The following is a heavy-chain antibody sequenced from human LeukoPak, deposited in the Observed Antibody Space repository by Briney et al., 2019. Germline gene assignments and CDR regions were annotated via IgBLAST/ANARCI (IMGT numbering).Heavy chain of an antibody. CDR1: GGSVSSEY. CDR2: IYYSGRP. Sequence: SDTLSLTCTLAGGSVSSEYWGWIRQPPREGLEWIGYIYYSGRPTSRPSLKSRVPSSVDTSKTQYSLKLSPVTAADTAVYYCARMDGSGYYPVDYWGQGTLVSVS. V-gene: IGHV4-59*02. CDR3: ARMDGSGYYPVDY. J-gene: IGHJ4*02. D-gene: IGHD3-22*01.